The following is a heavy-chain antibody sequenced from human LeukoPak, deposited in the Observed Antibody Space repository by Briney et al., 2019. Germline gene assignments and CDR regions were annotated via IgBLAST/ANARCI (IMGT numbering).Heavy chain of an antibody. CDR1: GGSISSYY. J-gene: IGHJ1*01. Sequence: PSETLSLTCTVSGGSISSYYWNWIRQPPGKGLEWIGYIYHSGSTYYNPSLKSRVTISVDRSKNQFSLKLSSVTAADTAVYYCARGDSSTPNRKYFQHWGQGTLVTVSS. CDR3: ARGDSSTPNRKYFQH. CDR2: IYHSGST. D-gene: IGHD3-22*01. V-gene: IGHV4-59*12.